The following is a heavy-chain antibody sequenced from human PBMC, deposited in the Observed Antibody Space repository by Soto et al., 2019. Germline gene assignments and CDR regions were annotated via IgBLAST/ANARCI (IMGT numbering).Heavy chain of an antibody. J-gene: IGHJ6*02. V-gene: IGHV1-18*01. Sequence: ASVKVSCKASGYTFTSYGISWVRQAPGQGLEWMGWISAYNGNTNYAQKLQGRVTMTTDTSTSTAYMELRSLRSDDTAVYYCARRGRYYDFWSGYYLSGMDVWGQETTVTVSS. CDR2: ISAYNGNT. CDR1: GYTFTSYG. CDR3: ARRGRYYDFWSGYYLSGMDV. D-gene: IGHD3-3*01.